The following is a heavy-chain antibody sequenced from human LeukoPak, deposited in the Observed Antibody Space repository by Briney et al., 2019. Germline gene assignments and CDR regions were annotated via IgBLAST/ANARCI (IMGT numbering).Heavy chain of an antibody. CDR1: GSPFTSYW. CDR2: IYAGDSDT. D-gene: IGHD5-12*01. Sequence: GGPLQISCQGSGSPFTSYWIGWVRQLPGKGLEGMGIIYAGDSDTRYSPSFQGQVTISGDKSISPAYLQWSSLKASDTAMYYWAFGKNSGYDSDAFDIWGQGRMVTVSS. V-gene: IGHV5-51*01. CDR3: AFGKNSGYDSDAFDI. J-gene: IGHJ3*02.